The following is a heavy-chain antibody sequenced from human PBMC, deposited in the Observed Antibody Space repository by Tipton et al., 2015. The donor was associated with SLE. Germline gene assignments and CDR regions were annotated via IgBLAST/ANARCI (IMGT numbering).Heavy chain of an antibody. CDR1: GYSISSGYY. D-gene: IGHD2-15*01. V-gene: IGHV4-38-2*02. CDR2: ISHSGST. CDR3: AGSDGGSFDY. J-gene: IGHJ4*02. Sequence: LRLSCTVSGYSISSGYYWGWIRQPPGKGLEWIGSISHSGSTYYIPSLKSRITISVDTSKNHFSLNLISVAAVDTAVYYCAGSDGGSFDYWGQGTLVTVSS.